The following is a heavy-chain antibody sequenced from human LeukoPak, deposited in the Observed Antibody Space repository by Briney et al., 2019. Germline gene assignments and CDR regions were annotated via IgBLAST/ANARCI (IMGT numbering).Heavy chain of an antibody. J-gene: IGHJ4*02. D-gene: IGHD6-13*01. CDR1: GFTFSSYA. V-gene: IGHV3-23*01. Sequence: GGSLRLSCAASGFTFSSYAMSWVRQAPGNGLEGVSAISGSGGSTYYADSVKGRFTISRDNSKNTLYLQMNSLRAEDTAVYYCAKEPRYSSSWGTFDYWGQGTLVTVSS. CDR2: ISGSGGST. CDR3: AKEPRYSSSWGTFDY.